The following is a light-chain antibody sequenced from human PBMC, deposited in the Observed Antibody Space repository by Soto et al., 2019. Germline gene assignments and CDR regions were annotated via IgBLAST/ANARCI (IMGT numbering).Light chain of an antibody. CDR3: QQFRMYPST. CDR2: AAS. V-gene: IGKV1-9*01. J-gene: IGKJ4*01. Sequence: IQLTPSSPSLPASVPASLTITCTAKNDITIYVAWYQQKPGEAPRLLIYAASTWYSGVPSRFSGSGSGTDFALTITSLQSEDFAIYFCQQFRMYPSTFGEGTKVDIK. CDR1: NDITIY.